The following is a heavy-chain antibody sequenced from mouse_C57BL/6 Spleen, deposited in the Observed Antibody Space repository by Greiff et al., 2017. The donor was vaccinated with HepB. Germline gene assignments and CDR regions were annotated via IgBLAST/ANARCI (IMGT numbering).Heavy chain of an antibody. CDR1: GYTFTSYW. Sequence: QVQLKQPGAELVMPGASVKLSCKASGYTFTSYWMHWVKQRPGQGLEWIGEIDPSDSYTNYNQKFKGKSTLTVDKSSSTAYMQLSSLTSEDSAVYYCARELGGSSYAMDYWGQGTSVTVSS. J-gene: IGHJ4*01. CDR3: ARELGGSSYAMDY. D-gene: IGHD1-1*01. CDR2: IDPSDSYT. V-gene: IGHV1-69*01.